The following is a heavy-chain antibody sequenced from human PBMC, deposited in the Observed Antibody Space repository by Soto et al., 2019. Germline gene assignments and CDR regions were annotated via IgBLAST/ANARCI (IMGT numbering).Heavy chain of an antibody. CDR1: GGSISSYY. D-gene: IGHD6-19*01. CDR2: IYYSGST. J-gene: IGHJ5*02. Sequence: SETLSLTCTVSGGSISSYYWSWIRQPPGKGLEWIGYIYYSGSTNYNPSLKSRVTISVDTSKNQFSLKLSSVTAADTAVYYCARGKAVAGLFHWFDPWGQGTLVTVSS. CDR3: ARGKAVAGLFHWFDP. V-gene: IGHV4-59*01.